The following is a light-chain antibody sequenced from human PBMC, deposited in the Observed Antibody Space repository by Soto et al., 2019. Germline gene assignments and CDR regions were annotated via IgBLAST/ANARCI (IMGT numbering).Light chain of an antibody. Sequence: QSALTQPASVSGTPRQSITISCTGTSSDVGSYSPVSWYQQHPGKAPKLMIYGGYKRPSGVSNRFSGSKSGNTASLTISGLQAEDEADYYCCSYAGSSTFVVFGGGTKLTVL. CDR1: SSDVGSYSP. CDR2: GGY. J-gene: IGLJ2*01. V-gene: IGLV2-23*03. CDR3: CSYAGSSTFVV.